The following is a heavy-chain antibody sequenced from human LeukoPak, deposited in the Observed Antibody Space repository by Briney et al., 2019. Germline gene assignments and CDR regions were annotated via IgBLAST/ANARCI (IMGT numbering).Heavy chain of an antibody. CDR1: GFTFSSYA. J-gene: IGHJ4*02. V-gene: IGHV3-23*01. Sequence: GGSLRLSCAASGFTFSSYAMSWVRQAPGKGLEWVSAISGSGGSTYYADSVKGRFTISRDNSKNTLYLQMNNLRPEDTALYYCARNLNSGNYYYFDYWGQGTLVTVSA. D-gene: IGHD1-26*01. CDR2: ISGSGGST. CDR3: ARNLNSGNYYYFDY.